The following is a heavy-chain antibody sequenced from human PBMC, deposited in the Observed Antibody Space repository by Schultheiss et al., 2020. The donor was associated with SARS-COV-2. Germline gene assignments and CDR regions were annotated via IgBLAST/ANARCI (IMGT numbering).Heavy chain of an antibody. J-gene: IGHJ2*01. V-gene: IGHV3-33*01. Sequence: GGSLRLSCAASGFTFSSYGMHWVRQAPGKGLEWVAVIWYDGSNKYYADSVKGRFTISRDNSKNTLYLQMNSLRAEDTAVYYCARGLDRSGWSWYFDLWGRGTLVTVSS. CDR1: GFTFSSYG. CDR3: ARGLDRSGWSWYFDL. CDR2: IWYDGSNK. D-gene: IGHD6-19*01.